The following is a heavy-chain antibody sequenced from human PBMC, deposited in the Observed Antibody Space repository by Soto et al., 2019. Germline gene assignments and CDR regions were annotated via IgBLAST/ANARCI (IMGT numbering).Heavy chain of an antibody. Sequence: QITLKESGPTLVKPTQTLTLTCTFSGFSLSTSGVGVGWIRQPPGKALEWLGIIYWDDDKRYRPSLKSRLTITKDPSKNHLVLTMTNMDPVDTATYYCAHLPWKQLWPRAPFVYWGQGTPVTVSS. CDR1: GFSLSTSGVG. V-gene: IGHV2-5*02. J-gene: IGHJ4*02. D-gene: IGHD5-18*01. CDR2: IYWDDDK. CDR3: AHLPWKQLWPRAPFVY.